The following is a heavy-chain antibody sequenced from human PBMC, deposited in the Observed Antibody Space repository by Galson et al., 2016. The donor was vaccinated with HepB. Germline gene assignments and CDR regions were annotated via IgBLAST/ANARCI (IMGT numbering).Heavy chain of an antibody. Sequence: SETLSLTCTVSGGSVSSGSYYWSWIRQPPGKGLEWIGYIYYSGSTNYNPSLKSRVTISVDTSKNQFSLKLSSVTAADTAVYYCARDAPLQPWLRFGDYYYYGMDVWGQGTTVTVSS. D-gene: IGHD5-12*01. CDR1: GGSVSSGSYY. J-gene: IGHJ6*02. CDR2: IYYSGST. V-gene: IGHV4-61*01. CDR3: ARDAPLQPWLRFGDYYYYGMDV.